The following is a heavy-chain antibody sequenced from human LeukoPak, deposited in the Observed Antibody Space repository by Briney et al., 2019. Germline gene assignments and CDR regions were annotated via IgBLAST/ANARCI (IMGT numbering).Heavy chain of an antibody. J-gene: IGHJ4*02. CDR2: ISSSSSYT. D-gene: IGHD6-13*01. Sequence: GGSLRLSCAASGFTFSDYYMSWIRQAPGKGLEWVSYISSSSSYTNYADSVKGRFTISRDNAKNSLYPQMNSLRAEDTAVYYCARAGVAAAGPDYWGQGTLVTVSS. CDR3: ARAGVAAAGPDY. V-gene: IGHV3-11*06. CDR1: GFTFSDYY.